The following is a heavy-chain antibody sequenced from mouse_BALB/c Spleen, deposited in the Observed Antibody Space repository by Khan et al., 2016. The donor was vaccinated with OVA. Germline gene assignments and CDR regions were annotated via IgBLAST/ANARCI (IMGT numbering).Heavy chain of an antibody. CDR3: TRIYRSDFDY. CDR2: INPHIGET. CDR1: GYSFTGYF. D-gene: IGHD1-1*01. V-gene: IGHV1-20*02. Sequence: EVELVESGPELVRPGASVKISRKASGYSFTGYFMNWVMQSHGKSLEWIGRINPHIGETFYNQRFKDKATLTVDESSSTAHMELRSLASEDSAVYYCTRIYRSDFDYWGQGTTLTVSS. J-gene: IGHJ2*01.